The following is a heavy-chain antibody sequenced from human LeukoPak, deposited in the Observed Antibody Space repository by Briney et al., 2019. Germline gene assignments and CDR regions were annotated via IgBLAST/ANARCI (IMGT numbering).Heavy chain of an antibody. D-gene: IGHD3-10*01. CDR1: GFTFSSYN. J-gene: IGHJ4*02. CDR2: IRSSGNIV. CDR3: VREGGWDSGSYSAY. V-gene: IGHV3-48*01. Sequence: GGSLRLSCAASGFTFSSYNMNWVRQAPGKGLEWISFIRSSGNIVYYADSVKGRFTISRDNAKTSLYLQMNSLRAGGTAVYYCVREGGWDSGSYSAYWGQGTLVTVSS.